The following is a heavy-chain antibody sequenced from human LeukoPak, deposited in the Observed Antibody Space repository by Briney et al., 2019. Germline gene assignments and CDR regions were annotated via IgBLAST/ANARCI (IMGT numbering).Heavy chain of an antibody. V-gene: IGHV3-7*01. Sequence: GGSLRLSCAASGFIFSSYWMSWVRQAPGKGLEWVANIKQDGSEKYYVDSVKGRFTISRDNAKNSLYLQMNSLRAEDTAVYYCASNLIKVLHAFDIWGQGTVVTVSS. CDR2: IKQDGSEK. CDR3: ASNLIKVLHAFDI. D-gene: IGHD1-1*01. CDR1: GFIFSSYW. J-gene: IGHJ3*02.